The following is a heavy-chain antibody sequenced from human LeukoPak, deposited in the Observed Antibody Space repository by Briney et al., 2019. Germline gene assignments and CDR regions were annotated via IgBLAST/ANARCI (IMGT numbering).Heavy chain of an antibody. D-gene: IGHD6-6*01. V-gene: IGHV4-59*01. CDR2: IYYSGST. CDR3: ARNIATRGWYFDL. Sequence: PSETLPLTCTVSGDSISHYYWSWIRQPPGKGLEWIGYIYYSGSTNYNPSLKSRVTISVDTSKNQFSLKVSSVTAADTAVYYCARNIATRGWYFDLWGRGTLVTVSS. J-gene: IGHJ2*01. CDR1: GDSISHYY.